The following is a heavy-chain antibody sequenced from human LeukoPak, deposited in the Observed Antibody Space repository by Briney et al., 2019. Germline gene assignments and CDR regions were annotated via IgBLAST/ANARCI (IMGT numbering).Heavy chain of an antibody. CDR2: INRIGGST. J-gene: IGHJ4*02. Sequence: SVKVPCKASGYTFTNFYMHWDRHAPGQGLEWKGIINRIGGSTSYAQKFQGRVTMTKDTSTSTLYMELSSLRAEDTAVYYCARDTDGYNFALGYWGQGTLVTVSA. CDR3: ARDTDGYNFALGY. V-gene: IGHV1-46*01. CDR1: GYTFTNFY. D-gene: IGHD5-24*01.